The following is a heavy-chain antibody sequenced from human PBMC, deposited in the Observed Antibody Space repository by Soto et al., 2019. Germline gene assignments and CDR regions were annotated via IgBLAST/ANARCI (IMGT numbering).Heavy chain of an antibody. V-gene: IGHV1-2*02. CDR1: GYTFTGYY. Sequence: ASVKVSCKASGYTFTGYYMHWVRQAPGQGLEWMGWINPNSGGTNYAQKFQGRVTMTRDTSISTAYMELSRLRSDDTAVYYCARVVPAAIGRVNNWFDPWGQGTLVTVSS. CDR3: ARVVPAAIGRVNNWFDP. D-gene: IGHD2-2*01. J-gene: IGHJ5*02. CDR2: INPNSGGT.